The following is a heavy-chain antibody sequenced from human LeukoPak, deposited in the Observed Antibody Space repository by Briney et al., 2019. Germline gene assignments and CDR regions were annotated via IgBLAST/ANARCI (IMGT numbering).Heavy chain of an antibody. Sequence: SETLSLTCTVSGGSISSYYWSWIRQPPGKGLEWIGYIYYSGSTNYNPSLKSRVTISVDTSKNQFSLKLSSVTAADTAVYYCAGVEADYYDSSGHLRYFDLWGRGTLVTVSS. CDR1: GGSISSYY. CDR3: AGVEADYYDSSGHLRYFDL. V-gene: IGHV4-59*01. D-gene: IGHD3-22*01. CDR2: IYYSGST. J-gene: IGHJ2*01.